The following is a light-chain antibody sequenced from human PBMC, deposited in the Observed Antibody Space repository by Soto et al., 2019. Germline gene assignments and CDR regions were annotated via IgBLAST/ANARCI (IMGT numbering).Light chain of an antibody. V-gene: IGLV1-47*01. CDR1: SSNIGSNY. J-gene: IGLJ2*01. Sequence: QSVLTRTPSASGTPGQRVTISCSGSSSNIGSNYVYWYQQLPGTVPQLLIYRNSERPSGVPDRFSGSKSGTSASLAISGLRSEDEADYYCAAWDDSLSGVVFGGGTKLTVL. CDR2: RNS. CDR3: AAWDDSLSGVV.